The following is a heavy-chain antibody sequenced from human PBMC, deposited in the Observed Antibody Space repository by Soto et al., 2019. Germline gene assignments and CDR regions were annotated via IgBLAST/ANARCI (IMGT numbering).Heavy chain of an antibody. D-gene: IGHD1-26*01. V-gene: IGHV3-23*01. J-gene: IGHJ4*02. Sequence: GGSLRLSCAASGFTFSSYAMSWVRQAPGKGLEWVSAISGSGGSTYYADSVKGRFTISRDNSKNTLYLQMNSLRAEDTAVYYCAKDQARIVGATTRFDYWGQGTLVTVSS. CDR1: GFTFSSYA. CDR2: ISGSGGST. CDR3: AKDQARIVGATTRFDY.